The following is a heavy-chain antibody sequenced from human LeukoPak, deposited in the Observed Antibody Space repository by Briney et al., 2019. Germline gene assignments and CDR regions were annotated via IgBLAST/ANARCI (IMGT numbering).Heavy chain of an antibody. V-gene: IGHV1-69*13. CDR1: GGTFSSYA. CDR3: ARALGIAFDI. Sequence: GASVKVSCKASGGTFSSYAISWVRQAPGQGREWMGGIIPIFGTANYAQKFQGRVTITADESTSTAYMELSSLRSEDTAVYYCARALGIAFDIWGQGTMVTVSS. D-gene: IGHD6-13*01. J-gene: IGHJ3*02. CDR2: IIPIFGTA.